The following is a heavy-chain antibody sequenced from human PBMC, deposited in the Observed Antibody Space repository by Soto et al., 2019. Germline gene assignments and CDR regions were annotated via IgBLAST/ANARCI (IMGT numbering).Heavy chain of an antibody. Sequence: QVQLVESGGGVVQAGGSLGLSCTASGFTFSTYGMHWVRQAPGKGPEWVAVISHDGSHKAFLDSVKGRFIISRDNSKNTLDLQMNSLRPDDTAVYYCARLPRSGWDHYYYGMDVWGQGTTVIVSS. V-gene: IGHV3-30*03. CDR1: GFTFSTYG. CDR3: ARLPRSGWDHYYYGMDV. J-gene: IGHJ6*02. D-gene: IGHD6-19*01. CDR2: ISHDGSHK.